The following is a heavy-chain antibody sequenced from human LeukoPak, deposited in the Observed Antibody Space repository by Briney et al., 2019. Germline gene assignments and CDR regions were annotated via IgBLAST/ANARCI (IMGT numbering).Heavy chain of an antibody. V-gene: IGHV3-33*01. CDR1: GFTFSSYG. D-gene: IGHD2-2*01. Sequence: GGSLRPSCAASGFTFSSYGMHWVRQAPGKGLEWVAVIWYDGSNKYYADSVRGRFTISRDNSKNTLYLQMNSLRVEDTALYYCARDQMEVVPPATPFFDSWGQGTLVTVSS. J-gene: IGHJ4*02. CDR3: ARDQMEVVPPATPFFDS. CDR2: IWYDGSNK.